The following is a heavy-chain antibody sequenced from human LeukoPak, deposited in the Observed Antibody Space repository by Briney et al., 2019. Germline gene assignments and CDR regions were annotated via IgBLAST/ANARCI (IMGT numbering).Heavy chain of an antibody. J-gene: IGHJ5*01. D-gene: IGHD5-18*01. CDR3: ARGRSYGFDFDS. CDR1: GVSINTCCYY. V-gene: IGHV4-61*01. CDR2: KYYSGST. Sequence: PSETLSLTCDVSGVSINTCCYYWTWIRQPPGKGLEWIGYKYYSGSTRYNSSLRSRLTISLDTSENQFSLRLTSVTAADTAVYYCARGRSYGFDFDSWGPGTLVIVSS.